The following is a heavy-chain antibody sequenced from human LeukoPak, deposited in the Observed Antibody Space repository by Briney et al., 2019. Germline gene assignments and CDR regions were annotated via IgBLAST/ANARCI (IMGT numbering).Heavy chain of an antibody. J-gene: IGHJ3*02. Sequence: PGGSLRLSCVVSGFTFSSYGMIWVRQAPGKGLEGVSGISGSGSNTYYADSVKSRFTISRDNSTNTLYLQMSSLRADDTALYSCAQDRRTLPGSDIWGQGTMVTVSS. CDR2: ISGSGSNT. CDR3: AQDRRTLPGSDI. D-gene: IGHD3-10*01. CDR1: GFTFSSYG. V-gene: IGHV3-23*01.